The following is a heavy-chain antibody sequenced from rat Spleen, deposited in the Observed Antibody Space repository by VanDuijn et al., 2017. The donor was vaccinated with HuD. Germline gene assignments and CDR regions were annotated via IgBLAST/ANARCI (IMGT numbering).Heavy chain of an antibody. Sequence: EVQLVESGGGLVQPGRSMKLSCAASGFTFSHYGMAWVRQAPKKGLEWVAYISYDGGSTYYRDSVKGRFTISRDNAKSTLYLQMDSLRSEDTATYYCATRNYGYNYFDYWGQGVMVTVSS. D-gene: IGHD1-9*01. V-gene: IGHV5-7*01. CDR3: ATRNYGYNYFDY. CDR2: ISYDGGST. J-gene: IGHJ2*01. CDR1: GFTFSHYG.